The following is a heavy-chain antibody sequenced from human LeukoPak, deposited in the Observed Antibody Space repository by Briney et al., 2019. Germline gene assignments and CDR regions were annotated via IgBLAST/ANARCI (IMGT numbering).Heavy chain of an antibody. V-gene: IGHV3-15*01. Sequence: PGGSLRLSCAASGFTFSNAWMSRVRQAPGKGLEWVGRIKSKTDGGTTDYAAPVKGRFTISRDDSKNTLYLQMNSLKTEDTAVYYCTTRFAFYGAENDYWGQGTLVTVSS. J-gene: IGHJ4*02. D-gene: IGHD4-17*01. CDR2: IKSKTDGGTT. CDR1: GFTFSNAW. CDR3: TTRFAFYGAENDY.